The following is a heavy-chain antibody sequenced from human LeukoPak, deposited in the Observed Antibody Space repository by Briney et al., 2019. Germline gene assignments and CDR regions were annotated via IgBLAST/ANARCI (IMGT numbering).Heavy chain of an antibody. CDR3: VRDWEWKAARNLFDP. CDR2: TSGDNVNT. V-gene: IGHV1-18*01. Sequence: ASVKVSCKASGYTFINYGISWVRQARGQGLEWMGWTSGDNVNTYYAQKFLGRVIMTTDVSTTTAYMELRSLRPDDTAVYYCVRDWEWKAARNLFDPWGQGTRVTVSS. CDR1: GYTFINYG. D-gene: IGHD6-6*01. J-gene: IGHJ5*02.